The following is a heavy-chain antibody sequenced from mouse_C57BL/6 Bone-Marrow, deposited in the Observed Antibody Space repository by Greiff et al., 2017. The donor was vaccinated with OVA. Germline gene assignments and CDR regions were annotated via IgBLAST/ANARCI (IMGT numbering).Heavy chain of an antibody. CDR3: ARRLRPRFAY. CDR2: IYPRSGNT. J-gene: IGHJ3*01. CDR1: GYTFTSYG. D-gene: IGHD2-4*01. Sequence: QVQLQQSGAELARPGASVKLSCKASGYTFTSYGISWVKQRTGQGLEWIGEIYPRSGNTYYNEKFKGKATLTADKSSSTAYMELRSLTSEDSAVYFCARRLRPRFAYWGQGTLVTVSA. V-gene: IGHV1-81*01.